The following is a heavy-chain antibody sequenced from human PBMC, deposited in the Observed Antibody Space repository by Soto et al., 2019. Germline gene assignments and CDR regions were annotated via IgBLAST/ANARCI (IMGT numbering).Heavy chain of an antibody. Sequence: QVQLVQSGAEVKKPGASVKVSCKASGYTFTSNYMHWVRQAPGQGLEWMGIIYPSGGSTSYVQKCQGRVTMTREMSMSTVYMELSGLRSTDQAVYYCARGPEGPIYRSWSICPEVPPDYWGLGTLVTVFS. V-gene: IGHV1-46*01. CDR2: IYPSGGST. CDR3: ARGPEGPIYRSWSICPEVPPDY. J-gene: IGHJ4*02. CDR1: GYTFTSNY. D-gene: IGHD6-6*01.